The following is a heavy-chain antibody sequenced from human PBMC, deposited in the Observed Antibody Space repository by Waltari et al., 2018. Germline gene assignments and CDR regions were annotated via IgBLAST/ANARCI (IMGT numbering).Heavy chain of an antibody. J-gene: IGHJ4*02. CDR2: ISYDGSNV. Sequence: QVQLVESGGGVVQPRRSLRLSCAASGFSLSSYGMHWVRQAPGKGLEWVAFISYDGSNVYYADSVKGRFSISRDKPENTLYLQMTNVRLEDTAVYYCAKGTPPPDWGQGTLVTVSS. CDR1: GFSLSSYG. V-gene: IGHV3-30*18. D-gene: IGHD1-7*01. CDR3: AKGTPPPD.